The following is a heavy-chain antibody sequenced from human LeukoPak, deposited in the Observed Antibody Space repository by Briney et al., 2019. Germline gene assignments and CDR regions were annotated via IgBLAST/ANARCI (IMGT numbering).Heavy chain of an antibody. CDR3: ARAGGATTEGHYFDY. D-gene: IGHD5-24*01. CDR2: IIPIFGTA. Sequence: SVKVSCKASGGTFSSYAISWVRQAPGQGLEWMGGIIPIFGTANYAQKFQGRVTITTDESTSTAYMELSSLRSEDTAVYYCARAGGATTEGHYFDYWGQGTLVTVST. CDR1: GGTFSSYA. J-gene: IGHJ4*02. V-gene: IGHV1-69*05.